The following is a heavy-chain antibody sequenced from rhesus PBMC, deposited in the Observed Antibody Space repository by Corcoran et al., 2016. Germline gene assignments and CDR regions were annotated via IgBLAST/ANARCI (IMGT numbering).Heavy chain of an antibody. CDR2: ISSDGSST. CDR3: AKEGWGSVGAVDF. J-gene: IGHJ3*01. Sequence: EVQLVESGGGLVQPGGSLRLSCAASGFTFSSYWMYWVRQAPGKGLEWVSRISSDGSSTSYADSVKGRFTISRENAKNSLYLQMNSLRAEDTAVYYCAKEGWGSVGAVDFWGQGLRVTVSS. D-gene: IGHD5-24*01. V-gene: IGHV3-119*01. CDR1: GFTFSSYW.